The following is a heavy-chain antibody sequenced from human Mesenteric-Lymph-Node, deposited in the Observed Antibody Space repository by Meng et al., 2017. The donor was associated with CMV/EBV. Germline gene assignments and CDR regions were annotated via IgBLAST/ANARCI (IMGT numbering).Heavy chain of an antibody. D-gene: IGHD3-9*01. J-gene: IGHJ4*02. CDR2: ISYDGSNK. V-gene: IGHV3-30-3*01. CDR3: ARWGYGILTGFDY. CDR1: GFTFSSYA. Sequence: GGSLRLSCAASGFTFSSYAMHWVRQAPGKGLEWVAFISYDGSNKYYADSVKGRFTISRDNSKNTLYLQMNSLRAEDTAVYYCARWGYGILTGFDYWGQGTLVTVSS.